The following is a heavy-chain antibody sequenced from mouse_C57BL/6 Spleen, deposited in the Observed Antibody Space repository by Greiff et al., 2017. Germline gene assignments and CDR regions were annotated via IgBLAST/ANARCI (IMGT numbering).Heavy chain of an antibody. CDR1: GYTFTSYG. CDR3: ARYSNYWYFDV. D-gene: IGHD2-5*01. V-gene: IGHV1-81*01. CDR2: IYPRSGNT. Sequence: QVHVKQSGAELARPGASVKLSCKASGYTFTSYGISWVKQRTGQGLEWIGEIYPRSGNTYYNEKFKGKATLTADKSSSTAYMELRSLTSEDSAVYFCARYSNYWYFDVWGTGTTVTVSS. J-gene: IGHJ1*03.